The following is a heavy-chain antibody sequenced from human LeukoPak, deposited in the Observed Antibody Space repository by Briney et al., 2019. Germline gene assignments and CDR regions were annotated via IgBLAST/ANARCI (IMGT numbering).Heavy chain of an antibody. Sequence: ASVKVSCKASGYTFSSYGIIWVRQAPGQGLEWMGWISGYNGYTNYEQKFQGRVIMTTDTPTGAAYMHLRSHRSDDTAVYFCARVGRYSSTWPPEGDDAFDIWGQGTMVTVSS. CDR2: ISGYNGYT. CDR1: GYTFSSYG. D-gene: IGHD6-13*01. CDR3: ARVGRYSSTWPPEGDDAFDI. V-gene: IGHV1-18*01. J-gene: IGHJ3*02.